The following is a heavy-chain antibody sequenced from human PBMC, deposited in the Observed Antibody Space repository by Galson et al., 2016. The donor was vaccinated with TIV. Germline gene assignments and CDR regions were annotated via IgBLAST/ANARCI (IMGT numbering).Heavy chain of an antibody. CDR1: GGPFTSYS. D-gene: IGHD3-22*01. V-gene: IGHV1-69*02. Sequence: SVKVSCKASGGPFTSYSIIWVRQAPGHGLEWMGRITPILDVATYAQKFQDRVTITADKSTSTAYMDLGNLRSADTAVYYFARSRYFDSTDYYYGEDAFDIWGQGTLVTVSS. J-gene: IGHJ3*02. CDR2: ITPILDVA. CDR3: ARSRYFDSTDYYYGEDAFDI.